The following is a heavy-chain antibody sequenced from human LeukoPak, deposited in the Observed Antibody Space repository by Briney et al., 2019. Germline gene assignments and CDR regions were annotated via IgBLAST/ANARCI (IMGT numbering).Heavy chain of an antibody. D-gene: IGHD6-6*01. CDR3: ARYRYSSSGVSVGDS. CDR1: GYTCTRYY. J-gene: IGHJ4*02. Sequence: GSVKVSCKGSGYTCTRYYMHWVRQAPGQGLVWVGWISPNRGVEDYAQKFQGRVTMTGDTSTSTAYMELRRLRYDATAVYYCARYRYSSSGVSVGDSWGQGTLVTVSS. V-gene: IGHV1-2*02. CDR2: ISPNRGVE.